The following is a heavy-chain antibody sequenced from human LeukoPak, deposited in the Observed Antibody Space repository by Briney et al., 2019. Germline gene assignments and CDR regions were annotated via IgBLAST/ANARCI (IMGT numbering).Heavy chain of an antibody. CDR3: ARVRGPRGGYYYYGMDV. J-gene: IGHJ6*02. CDR1: GYTFTGHY. CDR2: INPNSGGT. D-gene: IGHD3-10*01. V-gene: IGHV1-2*02. Sequence: GASVKVSCKASGYTFTGHYMHWVRQAPGQGLEWMGWINPNSGGTNYAQKFQGRVTMTRDTSISTAYMELSRLRSDDTAVYYCARVRGPRGGYYYYGMDVWGQGTTVTVSS.